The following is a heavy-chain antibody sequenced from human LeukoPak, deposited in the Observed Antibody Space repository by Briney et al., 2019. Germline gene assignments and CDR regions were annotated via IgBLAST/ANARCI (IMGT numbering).Heavy chain of an antibody. CDR1: GGSISSSSYY. CDR2: IYYSGST. D-gene: IGHD6-13*01. J-gene: IGHJ6*03. CDR3: ASTGSSWPYYYYYMDV. V-gene: IGHV4-39*01. Sequence: PSETLSLTCTVSGGSISSSSYYWGWIRQPPGKGLEWIGSIYYSGSTYYNPSLKSRVTISVDTSKNQFSLKLSSVTAADTAVYYCASTGSSWPYYYYYMDVWGKGTTVTISS.